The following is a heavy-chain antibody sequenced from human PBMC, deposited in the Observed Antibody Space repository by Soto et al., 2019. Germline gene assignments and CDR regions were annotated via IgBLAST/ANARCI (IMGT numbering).Heavy chain of an antibody. V-gene: IGHV3-7*04. J-gene: IGHJ4*02. Sequence: EVHLVESGGGLVQTGGSLRLSCAIFESTVSRDWMNWVRQAPGKGLEWVAHINQDGSEKYYVDSVKGRFTISRDNAKKSLYLQMNSLRPADTAMYYCSGGVGDAFWGQGTLVPGSS. CDR3: SGGVGDAF. D-gene: IGHD1-26*01. CDR2: INQDGSEK. CDR1: ESTVSRDW.